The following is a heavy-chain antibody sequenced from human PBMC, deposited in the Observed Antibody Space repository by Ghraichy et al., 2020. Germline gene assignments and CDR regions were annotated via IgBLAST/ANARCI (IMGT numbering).Heavy chain of an antibody. J-gene: IGHJ4*02. CDR2: IWADESHR. V-gene: IGHV3-33*01. CDR3: ARDLGGQPFDY. CDR1: GFTLSSSG. D-gene: IGHD5-18*01. Sequence: GSLRLSCAASGFTLSSSGMHWVRQAPGKGLEWVAVIWADESHRYYADSVKGRFTISRDNSENTLYLQMNSLRADDTAVYYCARDLGGQPFDYWGQGTLVTVSS.